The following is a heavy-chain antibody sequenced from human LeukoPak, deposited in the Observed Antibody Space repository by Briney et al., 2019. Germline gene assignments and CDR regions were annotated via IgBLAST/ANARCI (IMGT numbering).Heavy chain of an antibody. CDR1: GYTFTTYG. CDR2: ISAYNGNT. V-gene: IGHV1-18*01. J-gene: IGHJ3*02. D-gene: IGHD3-22*01. Sequence: ASVKVSCKASGYTFTTYGINWVRQAPGQGLEWMGWISAYNGNTNYAQKFQGRVTMTTDTSTSTAYMELRSLRSDDTAVYYCASQIPLYYDSADGAFDIWGQGTMVTVSS. CDR3: ASQIPLYYDSADGAFDI.